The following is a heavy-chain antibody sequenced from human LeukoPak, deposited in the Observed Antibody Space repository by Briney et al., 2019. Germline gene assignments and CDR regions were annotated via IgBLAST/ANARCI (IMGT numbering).Heavy chain of an antibody. CDR3: ARSIPQTYYYDSSGYYPNDAFDI. D-gene: IGHD3-22*01. J-gene: IGHJ3*02. CDR1: GYTFTGYY. V-gene: IGHV1-2*02. Sequence: ASVKVSCKASGYTFTGYYMHWVRQAPGQGLEWMGWINPNSGGTNYAQKFQGRVTMTTDTSTSTAYMELRSLRSDDTAVYYCARSIPQTYYYDSSGYYPNDAFDIWGQGTMVTVSS. CDR2: INPNSGGT.